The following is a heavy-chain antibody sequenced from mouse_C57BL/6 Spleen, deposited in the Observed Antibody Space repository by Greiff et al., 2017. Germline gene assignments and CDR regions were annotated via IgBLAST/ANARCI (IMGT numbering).Heavy chain of an antibody. CDR2: IYPGSGST. J-gene: IGHJ4*01. CDR1: GYTFTSYW. Sequence: VKLQQPGAELVKPGASVKMSCKASGYTFTSYWITWVKQRPGQGLEWIGDIYPGSGSTNYNEKFKSKATLTVDTSSSTAYMQLSSLTSEDSAVYYCARRGLHYAMDYWGQGTSVTVSS. V-gene: IGHV1-55*01. CDR3: ARRGLHYAMDY. D-gene: IGHD2-4*01.